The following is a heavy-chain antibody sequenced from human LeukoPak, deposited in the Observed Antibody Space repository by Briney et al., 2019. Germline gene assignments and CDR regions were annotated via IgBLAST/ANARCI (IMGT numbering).Heavy chain of an antibody. CDR3: AKADDNWNDFDY. CDR2: ISYDGSNK. J-gene: IGHJ4*02. CDR1: GFTFSSYA. V-gene: IGHV3-30*04. D-gene: IGHD1-20*01. Sequence: GGSLRLSCAASGFTFSSYAMHWVRQAPGKGLEWVAVISYDGSNKYYADSVKGRFTISRDNSKNTLYLQMNSLRPEDTAVYYCAKADDNWNDFDYWGQGTPVTVS.